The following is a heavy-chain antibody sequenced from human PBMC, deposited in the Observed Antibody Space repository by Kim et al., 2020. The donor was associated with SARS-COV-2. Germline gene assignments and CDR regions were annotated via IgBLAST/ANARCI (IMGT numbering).Heavy chain of an antibody. CDR1: GFTFSSYA. CDR3: AKDRVGAMGGFDY. Sequence: GGSLRLSCAASGFTFSSYAMSWVRQAPGKGLEWVSVIYSGGSSKYYADSVKGRFTISRDNSKNTLYLQMNSLRAEDTAVYYCAKDRVGAMGGFDYWGQGT. D-gene: IGHD1-26*01. J-gene: IGHJ4*02. CDR2: IYSGGSSK. V-gene: IGHV3-23*03.